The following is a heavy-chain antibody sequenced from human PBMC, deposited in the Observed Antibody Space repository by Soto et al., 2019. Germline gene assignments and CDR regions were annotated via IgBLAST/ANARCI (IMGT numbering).Heavy chain of an antibody. Sequence: ESGGGVVQPGRSPRLSCAASGFTFSTYGMHWVRQAPGKGLEWVAVISYDGVNKYYADSVKGRFTISRDNSKNTLYLQMNSLRAEDTAVYYCAKSVYNWNDGFFDYWGQGTLVTVSS. CDR2: ISYDGVNK. D-gene: IGHD1-1*01. J-gene: IGHJ4*02. CDR1: GFTFSTYG. CDR3: AKSVYNWNDGFFDY. V-gene: IGHV3-30*18.